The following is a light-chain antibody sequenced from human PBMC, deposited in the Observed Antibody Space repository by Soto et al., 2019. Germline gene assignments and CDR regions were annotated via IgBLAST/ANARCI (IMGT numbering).Light chain of an antibody. Sequence: QSVLTQPPSVYGAPGQRVTISCTGSSSYIGAGFDVHWYQQLPGTAPKLLIYGNYNRPSVVPDRFSASKSGTSASLAITGLQAEDEADYYCQYYDSSLRGYHVIFGEGTKLTVL. J-gene: IGLJ2*01. V-gene: IGLV1-40*01. CDR1: SSYIGAGFD. CDR3: QYYDSSLRGYHVI. CDR2: GNY.